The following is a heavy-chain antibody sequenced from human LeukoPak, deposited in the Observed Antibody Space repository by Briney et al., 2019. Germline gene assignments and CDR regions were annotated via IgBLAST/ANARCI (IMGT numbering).Heavy chain of an antibody. D-gene: IGHD3-22*01. CDR1: GFTFSSYS. Sequence: GGSLRLSCAASGFTFSSYSMNWVRQAPGKGLEWVSYISSSGSTIYYADSVKGRFTISRDNAKNSLYLQMNSLRAEDTAVYYCARSDYYDSIGYYYVSAFDIWGQGTMVTVSS. J-gene: IGHJ3*02. V-gene: IGHV3-48*04. CDR2: ISSSGSTI. CDR3: ARSDYYDSIGYYYVSAFDI.